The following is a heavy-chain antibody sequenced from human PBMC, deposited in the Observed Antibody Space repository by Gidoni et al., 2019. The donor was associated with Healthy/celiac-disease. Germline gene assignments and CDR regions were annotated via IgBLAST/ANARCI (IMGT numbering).Heavy chain of an antibody. J-gene: IGHJ3*02. Sequence: QVQLVESGGGLVKPGGSLRLSCAASGFTFSAYYMSWIRQAPGQGLEWVSYISSSGSTIYYADSVKGRFTISRDNVKNSLYLQMNSLRAEDTAVYYCAREIARIWSGYYVNAFDIWGQGTMVTVSS. CDR3: AREIARIWSGYYVNAFDI. CDR1: GFTFSAYY. D-gene: IGHD3-3*01. CDR2: ISSSGSTI. V-gene: IGHV3-11*04.